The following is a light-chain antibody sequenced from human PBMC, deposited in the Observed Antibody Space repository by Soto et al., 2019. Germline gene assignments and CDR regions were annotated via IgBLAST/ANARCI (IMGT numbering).Light chain of an antibody. J-gene: IGKJ1*01. CDR1: QSISSL. V-gene: IGKV1-5*03. CDR3: QQYNSYSLT. Sequence: DIQMTQSPSTLSASLGDRVTITCRASQSISSLLAWYQQKPGKAPKLLIYKASSLESGVPSRFSGSGSGTEFTLTISRLQPDDFATYYCQQYNSYSLTFGQGTKVDIK. CDR2: KAS.